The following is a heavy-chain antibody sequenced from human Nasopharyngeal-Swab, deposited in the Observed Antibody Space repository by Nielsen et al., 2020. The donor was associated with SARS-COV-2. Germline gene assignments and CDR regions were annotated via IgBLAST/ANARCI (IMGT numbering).Heavy chain of an antibody. J-gene: IGHJ4*02. D-gene: IGHD1-26*01. CDR2: IFYTGST. V-gene: IGHV4-31*03. Sequence: SETLSLTCTISGGSITSGHYFWNWIRQHPGKGLEWIGYIFYTGSTYYIPSLKSRVTISMQTSKNQFSLELTSVTAADTAVYYCARSGSLDYWGQGALVTVSS. CDR3: ARSGSLDY. CDR1: GGSITSGHYF.